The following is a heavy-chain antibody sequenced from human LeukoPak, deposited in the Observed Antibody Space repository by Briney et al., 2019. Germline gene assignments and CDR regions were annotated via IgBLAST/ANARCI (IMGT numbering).Heavy chain of an antibody. V-gene: IGHV3-53*01. J-gene: IGHJ4*02. CDR1: GFTVSSNH. D-gene: IGHD6-13*01. CDR2: IYSGGST. CDR3: ARGRGSSWFFDY. Sequence: SGGSLRLSCAASGFTVSSNHMSWVRQAPGKGLEWVSVIYSGGSTYYADSVKGRFTISRDNSKNTLYLQMNSLRAEDTALYYCARGRGSSWFFDYWGQGTLVTVSS.